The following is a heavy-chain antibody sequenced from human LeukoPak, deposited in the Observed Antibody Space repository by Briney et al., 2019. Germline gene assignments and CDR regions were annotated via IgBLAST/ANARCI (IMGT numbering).Heavy chain of an antibody. CDR3: SEDCLIGLPLGVFSLD. CDR1: GFTFSSYA. V-gene: IGHV3-23*01. J-gene: IGHJ4*02. CDR2: ISGSGGST. Sequence: SGGSLRLSCAASGFTFSSYAMSWVRQAPGKGLEWVSAISGSGGSTYYADSVKGRFTISRDNSKNTLYLQMNSLRAEDTAVYYCSEDCLIGLPLGVFSLDWGQGTLVTVSS. D-gene: IGHD3-16*02.